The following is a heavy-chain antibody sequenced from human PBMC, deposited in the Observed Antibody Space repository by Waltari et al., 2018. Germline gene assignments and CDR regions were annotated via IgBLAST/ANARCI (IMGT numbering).Heavy chain of an antibody. CDR1: GFTFADYT. D-gene: IGHD7-27*01. V-gene: IGHV3-43*01. J-gene: IGHJ6*03. CDR2: ISWDGGST. CDR3: AKAGEPGADRYYYYYYMDV. Sequence: EVQLVESGGVVVQPGGSLRLSCAASGFTFADYTMPWVRQAPGKGLECVSLISWDGGSTYYADSVKGRFTISRDNSKNSLYLQMNSLRTEDTALYYCAKAGEPGADRYYYYYYMDVWGKGTTVTVSS.